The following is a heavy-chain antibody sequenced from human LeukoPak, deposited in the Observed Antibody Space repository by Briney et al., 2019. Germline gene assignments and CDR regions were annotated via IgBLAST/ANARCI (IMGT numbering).Heavy chain of an antibody. D-gene: IGHD1-20*01. V-gene: IGHV4-34*01. CDR2: INHSGST. J-gene: IGHJ4*02. CDR1: GGSISSYY. Sequence: SDTLSLTCTVSGGSISSYYWSWIRQPPGKGLEWIGEINHSGSTNYNPSLKSRVTISVDTSKNQFSLKLNSVTAADTAVYYCARINWNPDYWGQGALVTVSS. CDR3: ARINWNPDY.